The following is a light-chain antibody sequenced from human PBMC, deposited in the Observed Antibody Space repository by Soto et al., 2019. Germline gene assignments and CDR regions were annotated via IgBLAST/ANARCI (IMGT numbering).Light chain of an antibody. Sequence: DIQMTQSPSSLSASVGDRVTITCRASQGISNYLAWYQQKPGKAPKVLIYDASSLESGVPSRFSGSGSGTEFTLTISSLQPDDFATYYCQQYKSYWTFGQGTKVDIK. CDR3: QQYKSYWT. J-gene: IGKJ1*01. V-gene: IGKV1-16*01. CDR2: DAS. CDR1: QGISNY.